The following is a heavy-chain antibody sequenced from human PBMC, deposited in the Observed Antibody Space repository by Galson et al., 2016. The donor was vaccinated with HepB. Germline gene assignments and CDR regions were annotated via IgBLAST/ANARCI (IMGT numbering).Heavy chain of an antibody. J-gene: IGHJ6*02. D-gene: IGHD1-26*01. V-gene: IGHV3-15*01. CDR3: ATKEGWSYGYGMDV. Sequence: SLRLSCAASGFTFSDAWMSWVRQAPGKGLEWVGRIKSKTDGGTIDYAAPVKGRFTISRDDSKNMLYLQMKSLKTEDTAVYYCATKEGWSYGYGMDVWGQGTTVTVSS. CDR2: IKSKTDGGTI. CDR1: GFTFSDAW.